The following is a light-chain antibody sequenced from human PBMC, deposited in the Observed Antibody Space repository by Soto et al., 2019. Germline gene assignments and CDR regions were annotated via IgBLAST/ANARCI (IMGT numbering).Light chain of an antibody. CDR3: SSYGGSNSVI. CDR1: SSDVGGYDY. J-gene: IGLJ2*01. Sequence: QSVLTQPASVSGSPGQSVTISCTGNSSDVGGYDYVSWYQQHPGKAPKLIIYEVSIRPSGVPNHFSGSKSGNTASLTISRLQAEDESNYFCSSYGGSNSVIFGAGTKLTVL. CDR2: EVS. V-gene: IGLV2-14*01.